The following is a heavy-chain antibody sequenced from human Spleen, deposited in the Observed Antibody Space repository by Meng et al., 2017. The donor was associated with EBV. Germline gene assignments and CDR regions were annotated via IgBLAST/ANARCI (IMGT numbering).Heavy chain of an antibody. D-gene: IGHD3-10*01. Sequence: QAQVEGSGQGLVGPSEHLFVNWHGVCGSISSSSVDWGWVSQPPGKGLEWIGSLYYNGSTFYSLSLNRRVTISADTSRRQFSLKFNSVTPADTAVYFCARLEGDGTGSYFVTWGQGTLVTV. CDR1: CGSISSSSVD. V-gene: IGHV4-39*01. CDR3: ARLEGDGTGSYFVT. J-gene: IGHJ5*02. CDR2: LYYNGST.